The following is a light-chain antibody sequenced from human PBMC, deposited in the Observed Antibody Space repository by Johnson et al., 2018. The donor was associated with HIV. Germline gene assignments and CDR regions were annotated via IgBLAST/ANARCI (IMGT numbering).Light chain of an antibody. CDR3: GTWDSSLSGV. CDR2: DND. CDR1: SSNIGNNY. Sequence: QSVLTQPPSVSAAPGQKVTISCSGSSSNIGNNYVSWYQQLPRTAPKLLIYDNDKRPSGIPDRFSGSKSGTSATLGITGLQTGDEADYYCGTWDSSLSGVFGTGTKVTVI. J-gene: IGLJ1*01. V-gene: IGLV1-51*01.